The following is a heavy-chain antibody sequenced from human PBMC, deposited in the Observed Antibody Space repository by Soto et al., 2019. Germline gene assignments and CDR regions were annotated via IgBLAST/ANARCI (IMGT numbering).Heavy chain of an antibody. J-gene: IGHJ4*02. CDR2: ISSNGGST. CDR1: GFTFSSYA. CDR3: ARARGSGGGDFDY. Sequence: EVQLVESGGGLVQPGGSLRLSCAASGFTFSSYAMHWVRQAPGKGLEYVSAISSNGGSTYYANSVKGRFTISRDNSKNTLDRQMGSMRAEDMAVYYCARARGSGGGDFDYWGQGTLVTVSS. D-gene: IGHD2-21*01. V-gene: IGHV3-64*01.